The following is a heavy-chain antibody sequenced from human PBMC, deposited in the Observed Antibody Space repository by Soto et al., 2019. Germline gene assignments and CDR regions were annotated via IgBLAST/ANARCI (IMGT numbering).Heavy chain of an antibody. CDR3: AKARPSGGYYYVEAFDV. CDR1: GFTFDDYA. Sequence: GGSLRLSCAASGFTFDDYAMHWVRQAPGKGLEWVSGISWDSGTIGYADSVKGRFIISRDNAKNMFYLQMKSLRAEDTAIYYCAKARPSGGYYYVEAFDVWGQGTMVTVSS. V-gene: IGHV3-9*01. CDR2: ISWDSGTI. J-gene: IGHJ3*01. D-gene: IGHD3-22*01.